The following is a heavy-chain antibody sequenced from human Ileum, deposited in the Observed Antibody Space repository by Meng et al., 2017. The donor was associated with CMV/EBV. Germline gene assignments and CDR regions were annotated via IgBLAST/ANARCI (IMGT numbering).Heavy chain of an antibody. Sequence: SETLSLTCAVYGGSFSGYYWSWIRQPPGKGLEWIGEINHSGSTNYNPSLKSRVTISVDTSKNQFSLKLSSVTAADTAVYYCARGHQGYYGSGSCYSKAPKFDYWGQGTLVTVSS. V-gene: IGHV4-34*01. CDR3: ARGHQGYYGSGSCYSKAPKFDY. D-gene: IGHD3-10*01. CDR1: GGSFSGYY. J-gene: IGHJ4*02. CDR2: INHSGST.